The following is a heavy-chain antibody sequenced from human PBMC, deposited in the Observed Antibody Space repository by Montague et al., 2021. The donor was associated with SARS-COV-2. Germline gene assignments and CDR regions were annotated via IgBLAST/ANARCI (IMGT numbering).Heavy chain of an antibody. CDR2: ITSTSTHI. D-gene: IGHD3-9*01. V-gene: IGHV3-21*01. Sequence: SLRLSCPASGFTFSASDMVWVRQAPGKGLEWVSTITSTSTHIYYAESVKGRFTIARDNAKNSLSLQMDSLRAEDTGVYYCGRNFDLWGQGTLVTVSS. CDR1: GFTFSASD. J-gene: IGHJ4*02. CDR3: GRNFDL.